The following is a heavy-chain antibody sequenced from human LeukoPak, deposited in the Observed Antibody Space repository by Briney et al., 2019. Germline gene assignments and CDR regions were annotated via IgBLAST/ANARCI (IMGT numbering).Heavy chain of an antibody. J-gene: IGHJ4*02. D-gene: IGHD6-19*01. CDR2: ISTSGNT. V-gene: IGHV3-23*01. Sequence: PGGSLRLSCAASGFTFSRYAMNWVRQAPGKGLEWVSTISTSGNTHYADSVKGRFTLSRDNSKNTLYLQMNSLRDEDTAIYYCTKDHDSTGLYQDRDYWGQGTLVTISS. CDR3: TKDHDSTGLYQDRDY. CDR1: GFTFSRYA.